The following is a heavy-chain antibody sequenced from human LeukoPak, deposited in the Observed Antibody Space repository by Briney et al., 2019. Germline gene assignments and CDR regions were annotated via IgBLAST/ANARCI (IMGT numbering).Heavy chain of an antibody. J-gene: IGHJ4*02. CDR2: IHHSGST. CDR1: GGSISSGGHY. V-gene: IGHV4-31*03. CDR3: ARGGNRFGGFYFDN. D-gene: IGHD3-10*01. Sequence: PSETLSLTCTVSGGSISSGGHYWSRIRHLPGKGLESIGFIHHSGSTRHNPSLKNRVAISVDTSKNQFALKLSSVTAADTAVYYCARGGNRFGGFYFDNWGQGTLVTVSS.